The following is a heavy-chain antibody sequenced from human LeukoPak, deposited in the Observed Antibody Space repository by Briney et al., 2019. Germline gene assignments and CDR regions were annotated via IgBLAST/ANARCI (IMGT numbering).Heavy chain of an antibody. CDR2: MNPNSGNT. D-gene: IGHD6-13*01. V-gene: IGHV1-8*01. CDR3: ARGYIAAAGDY. J-gene: IGHJ4*02. Sequence: ASVKVSYKASGYTFTSYDINWVRRATGQGLEWMGWMNPNSGNTGYAQKFQGRVTMTRNTSISTAYMELSSLRSEDTAVYYCARGYIAAAGDYWGQGTLVTVSS. CDR1: GYTFTSYD.